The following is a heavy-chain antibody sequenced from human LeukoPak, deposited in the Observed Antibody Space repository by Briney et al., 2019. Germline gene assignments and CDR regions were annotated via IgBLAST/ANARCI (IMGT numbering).Heavy chain of an antibody. V-gene: IGHV3-21*01. Sequence: KAGGSLRPSCTASGFTFSSYTMNWVRQAPGKGLEWVSSIAGSSGYISYADSVKGRFTISRDNAKKSLYLQMTSLTAEDTAVYYCARDRGAYCGGDCYLGFDYWGRGTLVTVSS. D-gene: IGHD2-21*02. CDR2: IAGSSGYI. CDR3: ARDRGAYCGGDCYLGFDY. CDR1: GFTFSSYT. J-gene: IGHJ4*01.